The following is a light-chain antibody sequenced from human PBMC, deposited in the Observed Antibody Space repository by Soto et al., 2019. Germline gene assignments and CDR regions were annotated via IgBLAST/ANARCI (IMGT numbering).Light chain of an antibody. CDR3: LQYYNYLT. Sequence: DIQMTQSPSTLSASVGDSVTITCRASESVRVWLAWYQQKAGKAPKVLVSKASDLESGVPSRFSGSGSGTEFTLTITSLQPDDFATYYCLQYYNYLTFGQGTMVEIK. V-gene: IGKV1-5*03. CDR1: ESVRVW. CDR2: KAS. J-gene: IGKJ1*01.